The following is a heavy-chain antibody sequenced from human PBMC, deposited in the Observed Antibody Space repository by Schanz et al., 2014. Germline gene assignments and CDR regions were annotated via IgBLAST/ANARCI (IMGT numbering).Heavy chain of an antibody. CDR1: GFTFSDYW. Sequence: EVQLLESGGGLVQPGGSLRLSCTASGFTFSDYWMSWVRQAPGKGLEWVSSISGDHRNTFYADSVKGRFTISRDNSKNTLYLQMNSLRVEDTAVYYCAASSGWHPSTDYWGQGTLVTVSS. J-gene: IGHJ4*02. CDR2: ISGDHRNT. V-gene: IGHV3-23*01. D-gene: IGHD6-19*01. CDR3: AASSGWHPSTDY.